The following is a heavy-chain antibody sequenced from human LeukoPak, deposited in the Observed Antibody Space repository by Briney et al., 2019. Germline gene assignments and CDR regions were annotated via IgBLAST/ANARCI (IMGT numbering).Heavy chain of an antibody. CDR1: ENTFTGYY. CDR2: INPNSGGT. J-gene: IGHJ3*02. V-gene: IGHV1-2*06. Sequence: ASVKVSCKASENTFTGYYIHWVRQAPGQGLEWMGRINPNSGGTNYAQKFQGRVTMTRDTSISTAYMELSRLRSDDTAVYYCARVIAAQDIWGQGTMVTVSS. CDR3: ARVIAAQDI. D-gene: IGHD6-6*01.